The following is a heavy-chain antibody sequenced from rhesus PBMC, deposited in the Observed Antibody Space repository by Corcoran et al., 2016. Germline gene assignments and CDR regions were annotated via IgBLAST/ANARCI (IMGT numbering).Heavy chain of an antibody. D-gene: IGHD4-23*01. CDR2: IDPSDSDS. CDR3: ARGWGTVTVFDF. Sequence: EVQLVQSGAEVKRPGESLKISCKTSGYSFTNYWISWVRQMPGKGLEWMGAIDPSDSDSNYTPSFQGQVTISADNSISTAYLQWSSLKASDTATYYCARGWGTVTVFDFWGQGLRVTVSS. CDR1: GYSFTNYW. V-gene: IGHV5-2*01. J-gene: IGHJ3*01.